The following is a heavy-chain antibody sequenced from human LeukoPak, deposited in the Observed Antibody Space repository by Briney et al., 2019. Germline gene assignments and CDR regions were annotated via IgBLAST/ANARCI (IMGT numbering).Heavy chain of an antibody. Sequence: GGSLSLSCAASAFTFSSYEMNWVRQAPGKWLEWVSYISSSGSTIYYADSVKGRFTISRDNAKHSLYLQMNSLRAEDTAVYYCARGRSSGSRNYFDYWGQGTLVTVSS. CDR1: AFTFSSYE. J-gene: IGHJ4*02. CDR3: ARGRSSGSRNYFDY. D-gene: IGHD6-19*01. V-gene: IGHV3-48*03. CDR2: ISSSGSTI.